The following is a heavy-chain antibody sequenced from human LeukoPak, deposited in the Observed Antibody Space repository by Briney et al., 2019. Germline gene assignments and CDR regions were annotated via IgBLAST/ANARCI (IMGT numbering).Heavy chain of an antibody. D-gene: IGHD6-13*01. Sequence: GGSLRLSCAASGFTVSSNYMSWVRQAPGKGLEWVSVIYSGGSTYYADSVKGRFTTPRDISKNTLYLQMNSLRAEDTAVYYCARDHLPIPGYSSSSEGNYWGQGTLVTVSS. V-gene: IGHV3-53*01. CDR1: GFTVSSNY. CDR2: IYSGGST. CDR3: ARDHLPIPGYSSSSEGNY. J-gene: IGHJ4*02.